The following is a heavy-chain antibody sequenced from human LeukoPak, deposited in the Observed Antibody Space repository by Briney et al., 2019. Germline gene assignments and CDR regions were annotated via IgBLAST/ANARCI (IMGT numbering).Heavy chain of an antibody. CDR3: TSGQMFTSGGFDD. D-gene: IGHD6-19*01. V-gene: IGHV3-53*01. Sequence: PGGSLRLSCAASGFSVSDKYIGWVRQAPGKGLEWVSVIYTAGDTFYPDSVRGRFSISRDTSRNMVNLQMNSLRAEDTALYYCTSGQMFTSGGFDDWGRGTLVTVSS. CDR2: IYTAGDT. CDR1: GFSVSDKY. J-gene: IGHJ4*02.